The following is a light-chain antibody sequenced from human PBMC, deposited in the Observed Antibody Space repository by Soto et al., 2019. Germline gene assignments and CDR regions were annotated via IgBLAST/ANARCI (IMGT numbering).Light chain of an antibody. CDR2: GAS. V-gene: IGKV3-20*01. CDR3: QQYVTSAIT. CDR1: QSVSIL. J-gene: IGKJ5*01. Sequence: EIVMTQSPATLSVSPGERATLSCGASQSVSILLAWYQQKPGQAPRLLISGASSRATGIPDRFSGSGSGTDFTLTISRLEPEDFALYYCQQYVTSAITFGQGTRLEIK.